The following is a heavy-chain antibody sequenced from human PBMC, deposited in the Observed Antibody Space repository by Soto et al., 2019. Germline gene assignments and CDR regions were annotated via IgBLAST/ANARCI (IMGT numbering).Heavy chain of an antibody. CDR1: GFTFSSYA. V-gene: IGHV3-30-3*01. J-gene: IGHJ6*02. Sequence: QVQLVESGGGVVQPGRSLRLSCAASGFTFSSYAMHWVRQAPGKGLEWVAVISYDGSNKYYADSVKGRFTISRDNSKNTLYLQMNSLRAEDTAVYYCASPNYYDSSGYSSQLPYGMDVWGQGTTVNVSS. CDR2: ISYDGSNK. CDR3: ASPNYYDSSGYSSQLPYGMDV. D-gene: IGHD3-22*01.